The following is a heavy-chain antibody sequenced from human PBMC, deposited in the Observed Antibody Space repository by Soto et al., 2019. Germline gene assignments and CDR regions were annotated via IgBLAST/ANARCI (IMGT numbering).Heavy chain of an antibody. D-gene: IGHD4-17*01. J-gene: IGHJ4*02. V-gene: IGHV2-5*01. CDR1: GFSLITSAVG. CDR2: IYGNDAK. CDR3: AQVEMTTIGAVGY. Sequence: SGPLVNTTETLTLTCSFSGFSLITSAVGVGWIRQPPGKALEWLALIYGNDAKRYSPSLKSRLTITKDTPKNQVVLTVTSMDPVDTATYYCAQVEMTTIGAVGYWGQGTLVTVSS.